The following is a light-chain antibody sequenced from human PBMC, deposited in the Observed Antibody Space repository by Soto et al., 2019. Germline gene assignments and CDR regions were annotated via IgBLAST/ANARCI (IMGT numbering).Light chain of an antibody. CDR3: RYEAGSKYLV. CDR1: SSDVGGYNY. CDR2: EVS. Sequence: QSALTQPPSASGSHGQSVAISCTGTSSDVGGYNYVSWYQQHPGKAPKLMIYEVSHRPSGVPHRFSGSKSGNTASLTVSWQQADDEADYCCRYEAGSKYLVFGGGTKLTVL. J-gene: IGLJ2*01. V-gene: IGLV2-8*01.